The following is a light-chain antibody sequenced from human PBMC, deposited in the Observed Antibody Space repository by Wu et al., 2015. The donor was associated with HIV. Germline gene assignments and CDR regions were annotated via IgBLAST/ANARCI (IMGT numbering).Light chain of an antibody. V-gene: IGKV1-9*01. Sequence: DIQMTQSPSSLSASVGDRVTITCRASQDIFTYLAWYQQTPGKAPRVLIYDASTLQRGVSSRFSGSGSGADFTLTISGLQREDFAIYFCQQLNSFPLTFGQGSRLEI. CDR1: QDIFTY. CDR2: DAS. CDR3: QQLNSFPLT. J-gene: IGKJ5*01.